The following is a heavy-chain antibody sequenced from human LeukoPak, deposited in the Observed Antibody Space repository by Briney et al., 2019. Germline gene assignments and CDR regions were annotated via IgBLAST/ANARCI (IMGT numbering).Heavy chain of an antibody. CDR2: IYYSGST. D-gene: IGHD3-16*01. CDR3: AREGALRNWFDS. Sequence: SETLSLTCTVSGGSISSSSYYWGWIRQPPGKGLEWIGSIYYSGSTYYNPSLKSRVTISVDTSKNQFSPKLSSVTAADTAVYYCAREGALRNWFDSWGQGTLVTVSS. J-gene: IGHJ5*01. CDR1: GGSISSSSYY. V-gene: IGHV4-39*07.